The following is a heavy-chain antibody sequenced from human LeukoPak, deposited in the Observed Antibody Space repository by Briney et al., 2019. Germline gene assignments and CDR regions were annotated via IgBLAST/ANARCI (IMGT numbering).Heavy chain of an antibody. CDR3: ARADSSGLPGY. V-gene: IGHV3-48*04. J-gene: IGHJ4*02. Sequence: GGSLRLSCAASGFTFSSYNMNWVRQAPGKGLEWVSYISSSGSTIYYADSVKGRFTISRDNAKNSLYLQMNSLRAEDTAVYYCARADSSGLPGYWGQGTLVTVSS. D-gene: IGHD3-22*01. CDR1: GFTFSSYN. CDR2: ISSSGSTI.